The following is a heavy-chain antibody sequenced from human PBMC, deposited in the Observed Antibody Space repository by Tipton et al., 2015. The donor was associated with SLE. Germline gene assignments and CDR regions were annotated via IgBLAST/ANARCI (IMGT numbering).Heavy chain of an antibody. CDR3: ATQGITFGGVIAHDAFDL. CDR2: IFYGGRT. J-gene: IGHJ3*01. V-gene: IGHV4-39*01. D-gene: IGHD3-16*02. Sequence: TLSLTCTVSGGSISSSGYYWGWIRQPPGKGLERIGSIFYGGRTYCNPSLKSRVTISVDTSRNQFSLKLSSVTAADTAVYYCATQGITFGGVIAHDAFDLWGRGTMVTVSS. CDR1: GGSISSSGYY.